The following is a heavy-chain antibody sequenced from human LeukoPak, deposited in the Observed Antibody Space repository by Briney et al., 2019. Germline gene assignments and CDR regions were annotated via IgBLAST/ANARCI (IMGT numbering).Heavy chain of an antibody. CDR2: ITPNSGAT. D-gene: IGHD2-2*01. J-gene: IGHJ6*03. V-gene: IGHV1-2*02. CDR3: ARDRPIVVVPAAKDLDYYYYYMDV. Sequence: ASVKVSCKASGYTFTAYNIHWVRQAPGQGLEWMGWITPNSGATNYAQQFQGRVTMTRDTSISTAYMELNNLISDDTAVYYCARDRPIVVVPAAKDLDYYYYYMDVWGKGTTVTVSS. CDR1: GYTFTAYN.